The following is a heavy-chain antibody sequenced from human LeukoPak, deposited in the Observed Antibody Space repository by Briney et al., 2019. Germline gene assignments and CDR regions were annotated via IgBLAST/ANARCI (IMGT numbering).Heavy chain of an antibody. V-gene: IGHV3-33*06. D-gene: IGHD5-18*01. CDR2: IWYDGSNI. CDR1: GFTFSTYG. Sequence: GGSLRLSCAASGFTFSTYGMHWVRQAPGKGLEWLAVIWYDGSNIYYADSVKGRFAISRDNSRNTLYLQLNSLRAEDTAVYYCAKDLGSDTAMVTGMDVWGQGTTVTVSS. CDR3: AKDLGSDTAMVTGMDV. J-gene: IGHJ6*02.